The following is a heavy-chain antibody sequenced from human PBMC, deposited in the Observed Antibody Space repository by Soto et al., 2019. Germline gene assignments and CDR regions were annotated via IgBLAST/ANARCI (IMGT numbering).Heavy chain of an antibody. V-gene: IGHV4-59*08. D-gene: IGHD6-19*01. CDR3: ARHDGFSSGWIFDY. CDR1: GGSISSYY. J-gene: IGHJ4*01. Sequence: PSETLSLTCTVSGGSISSYYWSWIRQPPGKGLEWIGYINYSGSTNYNPSLKSRVTISVDTSNNQLSLKLRSVTAADTAVYYCARHDGFSSGWIFDYWGHGTLVTVSS. CDR2: INYSGST.